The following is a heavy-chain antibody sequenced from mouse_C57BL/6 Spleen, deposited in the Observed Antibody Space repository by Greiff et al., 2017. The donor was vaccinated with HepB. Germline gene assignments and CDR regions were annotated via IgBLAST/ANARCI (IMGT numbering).Heavy chain of an antibody. CDR3: TRAPLYYGYVDY. V-gene: IGHV5-9-1*02. CDR2: ISSGGDYI. D-gene: IGHD2-1*01. J-gene: IGHJ2*01. Sequence: EVKLVESGEGLVKPGGSLKLSCAASGFTFSSYAMSWVRQTPEKRLEWVAYISSGGDYIYYADTVKGRFTISRDNARNTLYLQMSSLKSEDTAMYYCTRAPLYYGYVDYWGQGTTLTVSS. CDR1: GFTFSSYA.